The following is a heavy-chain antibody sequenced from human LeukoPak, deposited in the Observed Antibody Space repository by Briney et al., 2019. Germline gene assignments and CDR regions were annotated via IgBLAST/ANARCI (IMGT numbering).Heavy chain of an antibody. V-gene: IGHV3-48*04. Sequence: GGSLRLSCAASEFTFVRYAMNWVRQAPGKGLEWVSYISSSSFKIGYADSVKGRFTISRDNSKNSLYLQMDSLRVEGTAVYYCVRDPSYGSSWYYYMDVWGKGTTVTVSS. CDR2: ISSSSFKI. CDR1: EFTFVRYA. J-gene: IGHJ6*03. D-gene: IGHD6-13*01. CDR3: VRDPSYGSSWYYYMDV.